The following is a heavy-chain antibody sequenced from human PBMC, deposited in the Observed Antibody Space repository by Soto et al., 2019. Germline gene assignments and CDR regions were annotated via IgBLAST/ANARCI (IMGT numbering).Heavy chain of an antibody. CDR1: GFTLSDFA. CDR2: MSYDGFNK. Sequence: LRLSCAASGFTLSDFAMHWVRQAPGKGLEWLAFMSYDGFNKYYADSVKGRFTISRDNFKDTLFLQMNTLRADDTAMYYCARYPTAAAFDIWGQGTMVTVSS. J-gene: IGHJ3*02. CDR3: ARYPTAAAFDI. D-gene: IGHD2-15*01. V-gene: IGHV3-30*04.